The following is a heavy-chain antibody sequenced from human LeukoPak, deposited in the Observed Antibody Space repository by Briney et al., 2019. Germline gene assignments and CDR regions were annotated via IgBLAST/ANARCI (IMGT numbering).Heavy chain of an antibody. V-gene: IGHV3-30*03. J-gene: IGHJ4*02. CDR3: ARGSIDWYYFDY. Sequence: GGSLRLSCAASGFSFSTYDMHWVRQAPGKGLEWVAVISSDGSHKYWADSVKGRFTISRDNSKNTVYLQMNSLRAEDTAVYYCARGSIDWYYFDYWGQGTLVTVSS. CDR1: GFSFSTYD. CDR2: ISSDGSHK. D-gene: IGHD3-9*01.